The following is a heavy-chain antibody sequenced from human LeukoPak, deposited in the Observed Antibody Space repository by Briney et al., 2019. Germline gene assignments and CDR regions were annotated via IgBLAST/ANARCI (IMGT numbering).Heavy chain of an antibody. CDR3: VKDGGRDTAAAYY. CDR1: GFTFDDCA. V-gene: IGHV3-9*01. Sequence: SLRLSCAASGFTFDDCAMHWVRQAPGKGLEWVSGILRNSGSIGYADSVKGRFTISRDDAKNSLYLQMNSLRAEDTALYYCVKDGGRDTAAAYYWGQGTLVSVSS. D-gene: IGHD6-13*01. CDR2: ILRNSGSI. J-gene: IGHJ4*02.